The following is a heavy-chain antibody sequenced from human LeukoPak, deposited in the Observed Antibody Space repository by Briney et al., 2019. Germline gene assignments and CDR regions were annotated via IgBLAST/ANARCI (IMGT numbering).Heavy chain of an antibody. CDR1: GFTFSSYW. D-gene: IGHD1-1*01. V-gene: IGHV3-74*01. J-gene: IGHJ3*02. CDR2: INSDGSST. CDR3: VRDGGFPGTTGTYEI. Sequence: GGSLRLSCAASGFTFSSYWMHWVRQAPGKGLVWVSRINSDGSSTSYADSVKGRFTISRDNAIESLFLEMKSLRVEDTAVYYCVRDGGFPGTTGTYEIWGQGTTVTV.